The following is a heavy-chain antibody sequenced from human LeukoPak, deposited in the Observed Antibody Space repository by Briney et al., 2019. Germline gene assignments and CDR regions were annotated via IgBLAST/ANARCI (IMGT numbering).Heavy chain of an antibody. Sequence: GGSLTLSCAASGFTFSNYWLSWVRHAPGKGLERVANIKQDGSEKYYVDSVKGRFSISRDNSNNTLYLQMNSLRAEDTAVYYCAKLDYSGNYWGQGTLVTVSS. CDR3: AKLDYSGNY. J-gene: IGHJ4*02. CDR2: IKQDGSEK. CDR1: GFTFSNYW. V-gene: IGHV3-7*03. D-gene: IGHD3-10*01.